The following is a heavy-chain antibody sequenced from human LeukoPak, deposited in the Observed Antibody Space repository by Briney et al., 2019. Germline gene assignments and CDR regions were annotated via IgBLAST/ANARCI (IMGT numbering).Heavy chain of an antibody. V-gene: IGHV3-30*04. CDR1: GFTFSSYA. D-gene: IGHD6-19*01. Sequence: GGSLRLSCAASGFTFSSYAMHWVRQAPGKGLEWVAVISYDGSNKYYADSVKGRFTISRDNSKNTLYPQMNSLRAEDTAVYYCARASSGWYEVYFDYWGQGTLVTVSS. J-gene: IGHJ4*02. CDR3: ARASSGWYEVYFDY. CDR2: ISYDGSNK.